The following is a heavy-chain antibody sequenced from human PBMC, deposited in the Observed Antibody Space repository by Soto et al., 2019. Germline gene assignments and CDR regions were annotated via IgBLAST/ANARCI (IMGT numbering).Heavy chain of an antibody. Sequence: SETLSLTCTVVASSLSAGGFSGSWVRQSPGKGLEWIGCSYYSGSTSYNPSLRSRVTISIDTSKTQFSLRLRSVTAADTAVYYCARRQNWTNLLDKWGQGTMVTVSS. J-gene: IGHJ4*02. CDR3: ARRQNWTNLLDK. V-gene: IGHV4-61*08. CDR2: SYYSGST. D-gene: IGHD1-1*01. CDR1: ASSLSAGGFS.